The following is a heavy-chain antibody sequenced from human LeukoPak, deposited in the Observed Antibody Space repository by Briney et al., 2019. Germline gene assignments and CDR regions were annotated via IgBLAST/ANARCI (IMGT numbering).Heavy chain of an antibody. CDR3: AKGKVNHLGALDF. V-gene: IGHV3-23*01. CDR2: VSESGDGA. CDR1: GFSFSSYA. Sequence: GGSLRLSCAASGFSFSSYAMSWVRQAPGKGLEWVSSVSESGDGAYYADSVMGRFIISRDNSRKTFHLQMDSLRADDTAIYYCAKGKVNHLGALDFWGQGTLVTVSS. J-gene: IGHJ4*02. D-gene: IGHD1-26*01.